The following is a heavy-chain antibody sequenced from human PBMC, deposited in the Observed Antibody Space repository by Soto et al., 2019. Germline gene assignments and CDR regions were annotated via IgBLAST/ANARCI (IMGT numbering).Heavy chain of an antibody. V-gene: IGHV4-31*03. Sequence: SETLGLTCTLARDSISMGVYYWGWIRQQTEKGLEWIGYLYYSGSTYYTPSLKSRVTISVDTSKNQVSLKLSSVPAAGTAVYYCARSGFPSGQGPLVTVS. CDR2: LYYSGST. CDR1: RDSISMGVYY. J-gene: IGHJ5*02. CDR3: ARSGFP. D-gene: IGHD1-26*01.